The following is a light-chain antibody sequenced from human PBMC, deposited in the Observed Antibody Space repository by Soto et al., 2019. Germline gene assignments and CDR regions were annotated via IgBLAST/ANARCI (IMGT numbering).Light chain of an antibody. J-gene: IGLJ3*02. CDR1: SANIGSNT. CDR3: AAWDDSLNGPV. V-gene: IGLV1-44*01. CDR2: NNN. Sequence: QSVLTQPPSASGTPGQGVTIFCSGSSANIGSNTVNWYQQLPGTAPKLLIHNNNKRPSGVPDRFSGSKSGTSASLAISGLQSEDEADYYCAAWDDSLNGPVFGGGTKVTVL.